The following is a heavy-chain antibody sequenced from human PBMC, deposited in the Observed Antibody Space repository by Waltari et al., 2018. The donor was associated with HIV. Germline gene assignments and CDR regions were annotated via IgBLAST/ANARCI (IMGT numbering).Heavy chain of an antibody. D-gene: IGHD2-15*01. J-gene: IGHJ6*02. CDR3: AKEVVALPHYYYYGLDV. Sequence: EVQLVESGGGLVQPGGSLRLSCAASGFTFSSYSMNWVRQAPGKELEWVAYISSTSNTIDYADSVKGRFTVSRDNAKNSLSLQMNSLRAEDTAVYFCAKEVVALPHYYYYGLDVWGQGTTVTVSS. V-gene: IGHV3-48*04. CDR2: ISSTSNTI. CDR1: GFTFSSYS.